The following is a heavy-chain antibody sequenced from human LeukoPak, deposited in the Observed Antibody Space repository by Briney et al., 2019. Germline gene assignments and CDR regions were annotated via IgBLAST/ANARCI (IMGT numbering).Heavy chain of an antibody. CDR1: GFTFSSYW. CDR3: VRAAAGDY. J-gene: IGHJ4*02. Sequence: GGSLRLSCAASGFTFSSYWMHWVRQGPGKGLLWVSRINSDGSTTTYADSVKGRFTISRDNAKNTLYLQMNSLRAEDTAVYYCVRAAAGDYWGQGTLVTVSS. CDR2: INSDGSTT. V-gene: IGHV3-74*01. D-gene: IGHD6-13*01.